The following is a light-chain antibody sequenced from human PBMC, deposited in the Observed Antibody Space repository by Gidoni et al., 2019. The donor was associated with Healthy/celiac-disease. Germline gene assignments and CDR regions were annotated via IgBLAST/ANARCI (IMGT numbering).Light chain of an antibody. CDR1: QSVSSN. V-gene: IGKV3-15*01. J-gene: IGKJ1*01. CDR3: QQYNNWPPSWT. Sequence: EIVLTQSPATLSVSPGERATLPRRASQSVSSNLACYQQKPGQAPRLLIYGESTGVTSITARFSGSGSGTECTLTINSLQSEDFAVYYCQQYNNWPPSWTFGQGTKVEIK. CDR2: GES.